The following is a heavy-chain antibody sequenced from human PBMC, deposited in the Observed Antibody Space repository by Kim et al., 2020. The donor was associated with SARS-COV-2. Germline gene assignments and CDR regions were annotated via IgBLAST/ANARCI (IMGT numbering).Heavy chain of an antibody. J-gene: IGHJ4*02. V-gene: IGHV4-31*03. CDR3: ARAAGRIAAAGKIDF. CDR2: VYHSGST. Sequence: TLSLTCTVSGDSISSPDYSWTWIRQPPGKGLGWMGYVYHSGSTHYNVSLYSRLSISVDTSKNQFSLRLKSLSAADTAVYYCARAAGRIAAAGKIDFWGQRTLVTVSS. D-gene: IGHD6-13*01. CDR1: GDSISSPDYS.